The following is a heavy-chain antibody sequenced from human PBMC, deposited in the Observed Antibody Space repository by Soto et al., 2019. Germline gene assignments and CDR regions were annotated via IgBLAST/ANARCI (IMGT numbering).Heavy chain of an antibody. CDR2: IIPIFGTA. V-gene: IGHV1-69*01. J-gene: IGHJ4*02. D-gene: IGHD5-18*01. CDR1: GGTFSSYA. CDR3: ARVTGGYSYGYFDY. Sequence: QVQLVQSGAEVKKPGSSVKVSCKASGGTFSSYAISWVRQAPGQGLEWMGGIIPIFGTANYEQKFQGRVTITADESTSTAYMELSSLRSEDTAVYYCARVTGGYSYGYFDYWGQGTLVTVSS.